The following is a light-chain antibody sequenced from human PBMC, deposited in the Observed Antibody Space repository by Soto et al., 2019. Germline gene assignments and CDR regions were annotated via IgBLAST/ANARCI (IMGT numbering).Light chain of an antibody. CDR3: QQGDSFPRT. V-gene: IGKV1-12*01. J-gene: IGKJ1*01. Sequence: DIQMTQSPSSVSASVGDRVTITCRARQDISNWLAWYQQKPGKAPKLLIYAASSLQSGVTPRFSGSGSGTEFTLLRSSPQPEDFAAYYGQQGDSFPRTFGQGTKVDIK. CDR2: AAS. CDR1: QDISNW.